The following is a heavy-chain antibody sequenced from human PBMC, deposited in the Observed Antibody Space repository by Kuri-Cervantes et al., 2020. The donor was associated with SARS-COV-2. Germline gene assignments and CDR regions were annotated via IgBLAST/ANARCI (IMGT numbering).Heavy chain of an antibody. D-gene: IGHD1-7*01. J-gene: IGHJ4*02. CDR3: AHKPLTGTTDF. Sequence: SGPTLVKPTETLTLTCTVSGFSLSNARMGVSWIRQPPGKALEWLAHIYWNDDKRYSPSLKSRLTIIKDTSKNQVVLTMTNMDPVDTATYYCAHKPLTGTTDFWGQGTLVTVSS. CDR1: GFSLSNARMG. CDR2: IYWNDDK. V-gene: IGHV2-5*01.